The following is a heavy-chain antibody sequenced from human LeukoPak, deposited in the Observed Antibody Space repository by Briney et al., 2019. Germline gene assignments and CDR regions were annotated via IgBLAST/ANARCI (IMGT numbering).Heavy chain of an antibody. V-gene: IGHV1-2*02. CDR3: ARDAAYYYGSGSYSD. CDR1: GYTFTGYY. D-gene: IGHD3-10*01. J-gene: IGHJ4*02. Sequence: ASVKVSCKASGYTFTGYYMHWVRQAPGQGLEWMGWINPNSGGTNHAQKLQGRVTLTRDTSISTAYMELSRLRSDDTAVYYCARDAAYYYGSGSYSDWGQGTLVTVSS. CDR2: INPNSGGT.